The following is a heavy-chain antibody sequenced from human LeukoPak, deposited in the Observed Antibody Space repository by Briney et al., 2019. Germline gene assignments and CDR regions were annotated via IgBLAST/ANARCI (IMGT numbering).Heavy chain of an antibody. CDR3: ARAGCVVVPAAARGYYMDV. CDR1: GGSFSGYY. Sequence: SETLSLTCAVYGGSFSGYYWSWIRQPPGKGLEWIGEINHSGSTNYNPSLKSRVTISVDTSKNQFSLKLSSVTAADTAVYYCARAGCVVVPAAARGYYMDVWGKGTTVTVSS. D-gene: IGHD2-2*01. CDR2: INHSGST. V-gene: IGHV4-34*01. J-gene: IGHJ6*03.